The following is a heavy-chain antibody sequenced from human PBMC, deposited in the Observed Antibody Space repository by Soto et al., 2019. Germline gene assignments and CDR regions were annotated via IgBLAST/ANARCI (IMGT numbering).Heavy chain of an antibody. Sequence: ASVKVSCKASGYTFTSYGISWVRQAPGQGLEWMGIINPSGGSTSYAQKFQGRVTMTRDTSTSTVYMELSSLRSEDTAVYYCAREDCSGGSCYGYWGQGTLVTVSS. J-gene: IGHJ4*02. CDR3: AREDCSGGSCYGY. CDR2: INPSGGST. V-gene: IGHV1-46*01. CDR1: GYTFTSYG. D-gene: IGHD2-15*01.